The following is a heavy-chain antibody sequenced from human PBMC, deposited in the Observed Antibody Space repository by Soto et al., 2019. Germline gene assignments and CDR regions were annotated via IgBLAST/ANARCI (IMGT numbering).Heavy chain of an antibody. J-gene: IGHJ6*02. Sequence: SVKVSCKASGFTFTSSAVQWVRQARGQRLEWIGWIVVGSGNTNYAQKFQERVTITRDMSTSTAYMELSSLRSEDTAVYYCAADSPVVPRNRYYYYYGMDVWGQGTTVTVSS. V-gene: IGHV1-58*01. D-gene: IGHD2-15*01. CDR3: AADSPVVPRNRYYYYYGMDV. CDR1: GFTFTSSA. CDR2: IVVGSGNT.